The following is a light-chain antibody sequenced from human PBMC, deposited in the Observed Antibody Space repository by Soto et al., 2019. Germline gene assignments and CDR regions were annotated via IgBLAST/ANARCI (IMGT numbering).Light chain of an antibody. J-gene: IGLJ2*01. V-gene: IGLV1-44*01. CDR1: TSNIGSNT. Sequence: QSVLTQPPSASGTPGQRLTISCSGSTSNIGSNTVSWYQQLPGTAPKLLIYSNNQRPSGVPDRFSGSRSGTSASLAISGLQSEDEADYYCVAWDDSLNGHVVFGGGTKLTVL. CDR2: SNN. CDR3: VAWDDSLNGHVV.